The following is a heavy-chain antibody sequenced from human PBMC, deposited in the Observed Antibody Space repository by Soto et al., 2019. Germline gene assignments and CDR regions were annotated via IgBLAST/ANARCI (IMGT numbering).Heavy chain of an antibody. CDR2: VYYSGTT. J-gene: IGHJ5*02. D-gene: IGHD1-26*01. CDR1: GDSISSSSYY. CDR3: ARHERWELLAWFDP. V-gene: IGHV4-39*01. Sequence: SETLSLTCAVPGDSISSSSYYLAWIRQPPGGGLEWIGSVYYSGTTYYSPSLKSRVTISVDTSKKQFSLKLSSVTAADTAVYYCARHERWELLAWFDPWGQGTLVTVSS.